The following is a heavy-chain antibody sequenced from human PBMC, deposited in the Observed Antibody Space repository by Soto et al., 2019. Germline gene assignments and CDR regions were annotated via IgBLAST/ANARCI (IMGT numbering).Heavy chain of an antibody. Sequence: GASVKVSCKASGYTFTGYYMHWVRRAPGQGLEWMGWINPNSGGTNYAQKFQGWVTMTRDTSISTAYMELSRLRSDDTAVYYCARDLGSSGYYGMDVWGQGTTVTVSS. J-gene: IGHJ6*02. CDR3: ARDLGSSGYYGMDV. D-gene: IGHD6-6*01. V-gene: IGHV1-2*04. CDR1: GYTFTGYY. CDR2: INPNSGGT.